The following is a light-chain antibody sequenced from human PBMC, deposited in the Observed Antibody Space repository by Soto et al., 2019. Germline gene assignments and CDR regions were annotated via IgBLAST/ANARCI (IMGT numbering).Light chain of an antibody. V-gene: IGLV2-14*03. CDR3: SSYTTSSTLV. CDR2: DVT. CDR1: SSDIGGYNF. Sequence: QSALTQPASVSGSPGQSITISCTGTSSDIGGYNFVSWYQQHPGKAPELMIYDVTNRPPGLSDRFSGSKSGNTASLTISGLQAEDEADYYCSSYTTSSTLVFGGGTKVTVL. J-gene: IGLJ3*02.